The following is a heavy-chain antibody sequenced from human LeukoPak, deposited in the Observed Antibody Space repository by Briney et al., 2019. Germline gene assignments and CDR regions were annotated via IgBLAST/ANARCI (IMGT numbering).Heavy chain of an antibody. V-gene: IGHV3-15*01. J-gene: IGHJ4*02. D-gene: IGHD3-22*01. CDR2: LKSKTDGGTT. CDR3: TTDYYDSSGYAIDY. CDR1: GFIFSNAW. Sequence: GGSLRLSCAASGFIFSNAWMGWVRQAPGKGLEWVGRLKSKTDGGTTDYAAPVKGRFTISRDDSKNTLYLQMNSLKTEVTAVYYCTTDYYDSSGYAIDYWGQGTLVTVSS.